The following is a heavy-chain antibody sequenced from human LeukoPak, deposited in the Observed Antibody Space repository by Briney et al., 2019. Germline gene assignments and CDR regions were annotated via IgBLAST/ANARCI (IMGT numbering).Heavy chain of an antibody. CDR1: GGSISSGSYC. D-gene: IGHD3-10*01. V-gene: IGHV4-61*09. CDR2: IHTSGNI. CDR3: ARGKPSYGSGTYYRPLEPNYMDV. Sequence: SETLSLSCTVSGGSISSGSYCWSWIRQPAGKGLEWIGHIHTSGNINYNPSLKSRVTISVDTSKNQFSLKLSSVTAADTAVYYCARGKPSYGSGTYYRPLEPNYMDVWGKGTTVTVSS. J-gene: IGHJ6*03.